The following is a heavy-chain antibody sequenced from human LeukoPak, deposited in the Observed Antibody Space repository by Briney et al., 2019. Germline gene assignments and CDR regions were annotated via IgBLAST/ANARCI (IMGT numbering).Heavy chain of an antibody. Sequence: GESLKISCKGSGYSFTSYWIGWVRQMPGKGLEWMGIIYPGDSDTRYSPSFQGQVTISADKSISTAYLQWSSLKASDTAMYYCAVAAAGTRAPRRFDPWGQGTLVTVSS. D-gene: IGHD6-13*01. CDR3: AVAAAGTRAPRRFDP. J-gene: IGHJ5*02. CDR1: GYSFTSYW. CDR2: IYPGDSDT. V-gene: IGHV5-51*01.